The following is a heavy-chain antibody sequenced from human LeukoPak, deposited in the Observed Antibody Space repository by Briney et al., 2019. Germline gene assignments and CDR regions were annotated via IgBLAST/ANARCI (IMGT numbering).Heavy chain of an antibody. J-gene: IGHJ6*02. Sequence: ASVKVSCKASGGTFNNYAISWVRQAPGQGLEWMGGIIPIFPTANYAPKFQGRVTITADESTSTAYMELSSLRSEDTAMYYCARGSVIAAADYYYGMDVWGQGTTVTVSS. CDR2: IIPIFPTA. V-gene: IGHV1-69*13. CDR1: GGTFNNYA. CDR3: ARGSVIAAADYYYGMDV. D-gene: IGHD6-13*01.